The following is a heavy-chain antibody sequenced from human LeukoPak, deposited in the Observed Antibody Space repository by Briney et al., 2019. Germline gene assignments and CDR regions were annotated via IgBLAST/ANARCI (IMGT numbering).Heavy chain of an antibody. CDR1: GCSVSSGRFY. J-gene: IGHJ5*02. CDR3: ARAGIVGATNWFDP. V-gene: IGHV4-61*01. Sequence: SETLSLTCPVSGCSVSSGRFYWSWIREPPGKGLECIGYIFYTGSTNYNPSLNSRVTFSVDTSKNQFPLRLNSVTAADTAVYYCARAGIVGATNWFDPWGQGTLVTVSS. D-gene: IGHD1-26*01. CDR2: IFYTGST.